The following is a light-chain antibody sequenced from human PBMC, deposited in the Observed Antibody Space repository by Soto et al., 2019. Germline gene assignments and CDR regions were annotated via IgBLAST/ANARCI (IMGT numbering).Light chain of an antibody. J-gene: IGKJ4*01. CDR3: QQYYSYSPLP. CDR2: KAS. Sequence: DIQMTQSPSTLSASVGDRVTVTCRASQSVRDWVAWYQQQAGRAPRLLIYKASSLPSGVPSRFSGSVFGTEFTLPISSLQPDDFGSYYCQQYYSYSPLPFCGGTKVEIK. CDR1: QSVRDW. V-gene: IGKV1-5*03.